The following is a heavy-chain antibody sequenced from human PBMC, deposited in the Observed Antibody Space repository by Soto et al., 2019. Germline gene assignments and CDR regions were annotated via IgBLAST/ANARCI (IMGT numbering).Heavy chain of an antibody. J-gene: IGHJ3*02. Sequence: VKVSCKASGCTFTSYYMHWLLQAPGQELEWMGIINPSGGSTSYAQKFQGRVTMTRDTSTSTVYMELSSLRSEDTAVYYCARDCGDSSGYSQTDAFDIWGQGTMVTVSS. V-gene: IGHV1-46*01. CDR2: INPSGGST. D-gene: IGHD3-22*01. CDR3: ARDCGDSSGYSQTDAFDI. CDR1: GCTFTSYY.